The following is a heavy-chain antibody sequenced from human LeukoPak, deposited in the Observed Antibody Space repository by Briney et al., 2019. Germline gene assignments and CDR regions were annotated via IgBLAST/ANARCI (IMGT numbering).Heavy chain of an antibody. CDR2: INPNSGDT. CDR1: GYTFTSYY. D-gene: IGHD5-12*01. V-gene: IGHV1-2*02. Sequence: GASVKVSCKASGYTFTSYYMHWVRQAPGQGLEWMGWINPNSGDTNYAQKFHGRVTMTRDTSISTAYMELSRQRSDDTAVYYCARDSGQGYSGYDNHSDYWGQGTLVTVSS. J-gene: IGHJ4*02. CDR3: ARDSGQGYSGYDNHSDY.